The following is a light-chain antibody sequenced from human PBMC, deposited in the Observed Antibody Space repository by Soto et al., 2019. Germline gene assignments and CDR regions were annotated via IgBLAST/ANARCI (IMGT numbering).Light chain of an antibody. V-gene: IGLV2-14*01. CDR2: EVR. CDR3: SSFTSGSTLEVV. J-gene: IGLJ2*01. Sequence: QSVLTQPASVSGSPGQSITISCTGTSSDVGGYDDVSWYQQHPGKAPKLMIYEVRNRPSGVSNRFSGSKSGNTASLTISGLQAEDEADYYCSSFTSGSTLEVVVGGGTKLTVL. CDR1: SSDVGGYDD.